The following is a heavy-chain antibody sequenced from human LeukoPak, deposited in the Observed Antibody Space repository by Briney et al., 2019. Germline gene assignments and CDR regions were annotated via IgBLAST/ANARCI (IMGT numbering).Heavy chain of an antibody. CDR3: ARLLQYYDILTGYHNWFDP. D-gene: IGHD3-9*01. V-gene: IGHV1-18*01. CDR1: GYTFTSYG. CDR2: ISAYNGNT. J-gene: IGHJ5*02. Sequence: ASVTVSCTASGYTFTSYGISWVRQAPGQGLEWMGWISAYNGNTNYAQKLQGRVTMTTDTSTSTAYMELSSLRSEDTAVYYCARLLQYYDILTGYHNWFDPWGQGTLVTVSS.